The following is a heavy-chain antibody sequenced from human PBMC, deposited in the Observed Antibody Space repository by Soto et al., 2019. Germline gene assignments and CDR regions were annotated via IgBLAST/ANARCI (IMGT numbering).Heavy chain of an antibody. Sequence: GGSLRLSFSASGFTFSGYDMHWVRQGTGKGLEWVSAIGTTGDTYYAGSVKGRFTISRENAKNSLYLQMNSLRAGDTAIYFCARAIGPTLFDYWGQGXLVTVSS. D-gene: IGHD3-22*01. CDR1: GFTFSGYD. CDR3: ARAIGPTLFDY. CDR2: IGTTGDT. J-gene: IGHJ4*02. V-gene: IGHV3-13*04.